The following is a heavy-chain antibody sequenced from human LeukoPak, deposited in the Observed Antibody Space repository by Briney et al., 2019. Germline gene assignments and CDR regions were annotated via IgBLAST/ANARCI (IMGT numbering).Heavy chain of an antibody. V-gene: IGHV3-30-3*01. D-gene: IGHD5-18*01. CDR1: GFTFSSYA. Sequence: PGRSLRLSCAASGFTFSSYAMHWVRQAPGKGLEWVAVISYDGSNKYYADSVKGRFTISRDNSKNTLYLQMDSLSAEDTAVYYCARAGSQSHVDVAMGFCNYWGQETLVTVSS. J-gene: IGHJ4*02. CDR2: ISYDGSNK. CDR3: ARAGSQSHVDVAMGFCNY.